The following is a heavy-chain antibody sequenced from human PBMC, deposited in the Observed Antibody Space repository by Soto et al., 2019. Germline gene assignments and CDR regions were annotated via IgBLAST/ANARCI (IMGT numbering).Heavy chain of an antibody. CDR3: AREPRPRALIVVVPAANAGMDV. V-gene: IGHV4-31*03. J-gene: IGHJ6*02. CDR1: GGSISSGGYY. D-gene: IGHD2-2*01. Sequence: QVQLQESGPGLVKPSQTLSLTCTVSGGSISSGGYYWSWIRQHPGKGLEWIGYIYYSGSTYYNPSLKSRVTISVDTSKNQFSLKLSSVTAADTAVYYCAREPRPRALIVVVPAANAGMDVWGQGTTVTVSS. CDR2: IYYSGST.